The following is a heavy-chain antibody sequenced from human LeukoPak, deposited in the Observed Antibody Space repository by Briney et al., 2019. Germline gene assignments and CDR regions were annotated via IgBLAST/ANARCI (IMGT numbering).Heavy chain of an antibody. CDR1: GYSFTSYW. D-gene: IGHD3-10*01. CDR2: IYPGDSDT. Sequence: GESLKISCKGSGYSFTSYWVGWVRQMPGKGLEWMGIIYPGDSDTRYSPSFQGQVTISANKSISTAYLHWSSLKASDTAMYYCARPSTHGSGKIDYWGQGTLVTVSS. CDR3: ARPSTHGSGKIDY. J-gene: IGHJ4*02. V-gene: IGHV5-51*01.